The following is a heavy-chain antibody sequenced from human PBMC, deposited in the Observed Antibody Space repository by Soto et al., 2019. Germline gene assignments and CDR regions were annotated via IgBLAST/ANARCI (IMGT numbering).Heavy chain of an antibody. CDR2: IYYSGST. Sequence: SETLSLTCTVSGGSISSYYWSWIRQPPGKGLEWIGYIYYSGSTNYNPSLKSRVTISVDTSKNQFSLKLSSVTTADTAVYYCARAYLTHHFDYWGQGTLVTVSS. V-gene: IGHV4-59*01. CDR1: GGSISSYY. CDR3: ARAYLTHHFDY. J-gene: IGHJ4*02.